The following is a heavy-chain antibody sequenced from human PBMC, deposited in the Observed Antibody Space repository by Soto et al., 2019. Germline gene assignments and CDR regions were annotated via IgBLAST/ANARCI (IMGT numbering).Heavy chain of an antibody. J-gene: IGHJ3*02. CDR2: IDPSDSYT. Sequence: GESLKISCKGSGYSFTSYWISWVRQMPGEGLEWMGRIDPSDSYTNYSPSFQGHVTISADKSISTAYLQWSSLKASDTAMYYCARHDYGDSSLDAFDIWGQGTMVTVSS. CDR3: ARHDYGDSSLDAFDI. D-gene: IGHD4-17*01. V-gene: IGHV5-10-1*01. CDR1: GYSFTSYW.